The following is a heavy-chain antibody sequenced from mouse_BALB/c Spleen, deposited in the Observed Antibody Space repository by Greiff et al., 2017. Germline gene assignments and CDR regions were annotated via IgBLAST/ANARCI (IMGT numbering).Heavy chain of an antibody. CDR2: IDPENGNT. D-gene: IGHD2-14*01. CDR1: GFNIKDYY. Sequence: EVQLQQSGAELVRPGALVKLSCKASGFNIKDYYMHWVKQRPEQGLEWIGWIDPENGNTIYDPKFQGKASITADTSSNTAYLQLSSLTSEDTAVYYCARWGYDDAMDYWGQGTSVTVSS. V-gene: IGHV14-1*02. J-gene: IGHJ4*01. CDR3: ARWGYDDAMDY.